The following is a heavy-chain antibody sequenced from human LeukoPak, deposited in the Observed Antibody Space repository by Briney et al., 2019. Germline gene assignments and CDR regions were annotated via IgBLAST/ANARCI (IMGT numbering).Heavy chain of an antibody. J-gene: IGHJ5*02. CDR1: GYTFGTHW. CDR2: ISPSGDFR. V-gene: IGHV1-46*01. Sequence: ASVTVSCTPSGYTFGTHWMHWVRQAPGQGLEWMAIISPSGDFRSYAQKFQGRVTVTRDMSTRTVYMELSDLRPEDTALYYCARDYSGQWEQLTGWWIDPWGQGTLVIVSS. CDR3: ARDYSGQWEQLTGWWIDP. D-gene: IGHD1-26*01.